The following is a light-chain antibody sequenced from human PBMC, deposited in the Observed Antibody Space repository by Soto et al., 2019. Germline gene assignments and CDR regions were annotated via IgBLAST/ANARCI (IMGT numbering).Light chain of an antibody. J-gene: IGLJ2*01. V-gene: IGLV4-69*01. CDR2: LNCDGSH. Sequence: QSVLTQSPSASASLGASVKLTCTLSSGHSNYAIAWHQQQSEKGPRYLMKLNCDGSHSKGDGIPDRFSGSSSGAERYLTISRLQYEDEADYYCQTWGSGIVVFGGGTKLTVL. CDR1: SGHSNYA. CDR3: QTWGSGIVV.